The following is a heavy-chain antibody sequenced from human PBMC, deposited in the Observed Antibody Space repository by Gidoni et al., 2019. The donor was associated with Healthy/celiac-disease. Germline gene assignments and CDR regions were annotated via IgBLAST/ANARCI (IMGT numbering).Heavy chain of an antibody. J-gene: IGHJ4*02. CDR1: GYTFTGYY. Sequence: QVQLVQSGAEVKKPGASVKVSCKASGYTFTGYYMHWVRQAPGQGLEWMGWINPNSGGTNYAQKFQGRVTMTRDTSISTAYMELSRLRSDDTAVYYCARGGDYYDSSGYSLFPNYWGQGTLVTVSS. CDR3: ARGGDYYDSSGYSLFPNY. V-gene: IGHV1-2*02. D-gene: IGHD3-22*01. CDR2: INPNSGGT.